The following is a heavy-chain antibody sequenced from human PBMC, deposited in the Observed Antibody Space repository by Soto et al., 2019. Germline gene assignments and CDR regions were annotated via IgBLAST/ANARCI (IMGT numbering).Heavy chain of an antibody. D-gene: IGHD3-10*01. CDR3: ARVWGGAFDF. CDR1: GGSISSGAYY. CDR2: IYYSGST. J-gene: IGHJ3*01. Sequence: PSETLSLTCTVSGGSISSGAYYWSWIRQHPGKGLEWIGYIYYSGSTYYKPSLKSRVTMSVDTSKNQFSLKLSSVTAADTAVYYCARVWGGAFDFWGQGTMVTVSS. V-gene: IGHV4-31*03.